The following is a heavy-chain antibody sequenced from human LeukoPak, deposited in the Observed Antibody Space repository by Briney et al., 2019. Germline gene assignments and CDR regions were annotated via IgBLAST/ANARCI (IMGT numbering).Heavy chain of an antibody. V-gene: IGHV5-51*01. CDR2: IYPGDSDT. J-gene: IGHJ1*01. CDR3: ARRTPGINDYGDRASEYFQH. Sequence: GESLKISCKGSGYSFTSYWIGWVRQMPGKGLEWMGIIYPGDSDTRYSPSFQGQVTISADKSISTAYLQWSSLKASDTAMYYCARRTPGINDYGDRASEYFQHWGQGTLVTVSS. D-gene: IGHD4-17*01. CDR1: GYSFTSYW.